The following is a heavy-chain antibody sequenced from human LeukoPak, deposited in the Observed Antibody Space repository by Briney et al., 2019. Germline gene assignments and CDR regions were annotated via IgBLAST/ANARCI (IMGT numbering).Heavy chain of an antibody. CDR1: GYSFTSYW. CDR2: IYPYDSDT. D-gene: IGHD5-12*01. J-gene: IGHJ4*02. CDR3: ARHIGYSAWNPDY. Sequence: GESLKISCKASGYSFTSYWIGWVRQMPGKGLEWMGIIYPYDSDTRYSPSFQGQVTISADKSISTAYLQWSDLKASDTAMYYCARHIGYSAWNPDYWGQGTLVTVSS. V-gene: IGHV5-51*01.